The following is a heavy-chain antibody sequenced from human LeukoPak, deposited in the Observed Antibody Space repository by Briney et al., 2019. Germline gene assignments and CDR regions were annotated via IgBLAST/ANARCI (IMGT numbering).Heavy chain of an antibody. CDR3: ARDQDLGNWFDP. V-gene: IGHV1-2*02. Sequence: ASVKVFCKASGYTFTGYYMHWVRQAPGQGLEWMGWINPSSGGTNYAQKFQGRVTMTRDTSISTAYMELSRLRSDDTAVYYCARDQDLGNWFDPWGQGTLVTVSS. J-gene: IGHJ5*02. CDR1: GYTFTGYY. CDR2: INPSSGGT.